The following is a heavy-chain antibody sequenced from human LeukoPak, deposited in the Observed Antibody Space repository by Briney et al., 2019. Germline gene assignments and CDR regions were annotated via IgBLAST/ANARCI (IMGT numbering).Heavy chain of an antibody. CDR3: ARGSGLEGPGGFKIYDAFDI. V-gene: IGHV3-13*01. D-gene: IGHD3/OR15-3a*01. Sequence: GGSLRLSCAASGFTFSSYDMHWVRQATGKGLEWVSAIGTAGDTYYPGSVKGRFTISRENAKNSLYLQMNSLRAGDTAVYYCARGSGLEGPGGFKIYDAFDIWGQGTMVTVSS. CDR1: GFTFSSYD. CDR2: IGTAGDT. J-gene: IGHJ3*02.